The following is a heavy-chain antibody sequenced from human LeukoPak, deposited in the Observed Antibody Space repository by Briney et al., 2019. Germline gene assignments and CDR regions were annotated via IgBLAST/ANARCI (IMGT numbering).Heavy chain of an antibody. J-gene: IGHJ6*03. Sequence: GGSLRLSCAVSGFTVSGDYMSWVRQAPGKGLEWVSVMYSGGATYYADSVKGRFSISRDSSKNILYLQMNSLRAEDTAVYYCAKDRCSNGIGCYYYYMDVWGKGTTVTISS. CDR3: AKDRCSNGIGCYYYYMDV. CDR2: MYSGGAT. CDR1: GFTVSGDY. D-gene: IGHD2-8*01. V-gene: IGHV3-53*05.